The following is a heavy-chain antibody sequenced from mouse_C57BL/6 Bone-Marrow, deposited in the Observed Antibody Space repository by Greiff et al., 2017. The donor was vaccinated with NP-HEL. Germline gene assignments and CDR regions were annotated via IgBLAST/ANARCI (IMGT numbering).Heavy chain of an antibody. CDR1: GFTFSDYY. V-gene: IGHV5-16*01. D-gene: IGHD2-4*01. CDR3: AREGGLRRRTYAMDY. CDR2: INHDGSST. J-gene: IGHJ4*01. Sequence: EVKLVESEGGLVQPGSSMKLSCTASGFTFSDYYMAWVRQVPEKGLEWVANINHDGSSTYYLDSLKSRFIISRDNAKNILYLQMSSLKSEDTATYYCAREGGLRRRTYAMDYWGRGTSVTVSS.